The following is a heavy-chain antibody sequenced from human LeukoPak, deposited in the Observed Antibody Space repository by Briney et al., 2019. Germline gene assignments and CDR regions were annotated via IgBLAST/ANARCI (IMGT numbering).Heavy chain of an antibody. CDR2: IYYSGST. Sequence: TLSLTCTVSGGSISSGGYYWSWIRQHPGKGLEWIGYIYYSGSTYYNPSLKSRVTISVDTSKNQFSLKLSSVTAADTAVYYCARGGVVVAATIFDYWGQGTLVTVSS. CDR3: ARGGVVVAATIFDY. D-gene: IGHD2-15*01. V-gene: IGHV4-31*03. J-gene: IGHJ4*02. CDR1: GGSISSGGYY.